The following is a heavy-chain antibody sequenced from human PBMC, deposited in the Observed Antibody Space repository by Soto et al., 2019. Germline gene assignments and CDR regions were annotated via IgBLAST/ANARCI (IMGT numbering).Heavy chain of an antibody. CDR1: GYSFTNND. D-gene: IGHD3-16*01. CDR3: ARMATFGSLNWFDP. Sequence: ASVKFSCKSSGYSFTNNDVSWVRPATGQGLEWMGWMNPGSGDTGYAQKFQGRVTMTRDISIATAYMELSSLRSDDTAIYYCARMATFGSLNWFDPWGQGTLVTVSS. J-gene: IGHJ5*02. V-gene: IGHV1-8*01. CDR2: MNPGSGDT.